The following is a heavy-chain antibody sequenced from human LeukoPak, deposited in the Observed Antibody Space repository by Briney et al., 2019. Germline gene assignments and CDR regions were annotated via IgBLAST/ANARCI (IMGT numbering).Heavy chain of an antibody. D-gene: IGHD3-10*01. CDR2: IYTDGAT. Sequence: GGSLRLSCAISGITVSQSDMSWVRQAPGRGLEWVSLIYTDGATHYADSVKGRFTISRDTSKNTVYLGMRNLRPEDTAVYFCARDRAGSKPWVESHPWGQGTLVTVSS. CDR1: GITVSQSD. V-gene: IGHV3-66*02. CDR3: ARDRAGSKPWVESHP. J-gene: IGHJ5*02.